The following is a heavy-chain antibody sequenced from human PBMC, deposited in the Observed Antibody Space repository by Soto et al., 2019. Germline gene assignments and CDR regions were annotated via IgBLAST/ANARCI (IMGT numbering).Heavy chain of an antibody. CDR1: GGTFSSYA. CDR3: ARARCSSTSCYYSSSWYFYY. D-gene: IGHD2-2*01. J-gene: IGHJ4*02. CDR2: IIPIFGTA. Sequence: GASVKVSCKASGGTFSSYAISWVRQAPGQGLEWMGGIIPIFGTANYAQKFQGRVTITADKSTSTAYMELSSLRSEDTAVYYCARARCSSTSCYYSSSWYFYYRGQGTLVTVSS. V-gene: IGHV1-69*06.